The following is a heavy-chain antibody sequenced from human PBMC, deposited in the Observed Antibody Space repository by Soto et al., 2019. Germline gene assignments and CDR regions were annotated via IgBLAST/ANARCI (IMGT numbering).Heavy chain of an antibody. CDR1: GGTFSSYA. Sequence: GASVKVSCKASGGTFSSYAISWVRQAPGQGLEWMGIINPSGGSTSYAQKFQGRVTMTRDTSTSTVYMELSSLRSEDTAVYYCARGVAAAGPANWFDPWGQGTLVTVSS. J-gene: IGHJ5*02. D-gene: IGHD6-13*01. CDR3: ARGVAAAGPANWFDP. V-gene: IGHV1-46*01. CDR2: INPSGGST.